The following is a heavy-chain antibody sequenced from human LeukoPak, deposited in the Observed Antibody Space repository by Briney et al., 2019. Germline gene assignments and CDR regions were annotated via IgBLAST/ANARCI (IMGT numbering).Heavy chain of an antibody. Sequence: GGSLRLSCAASGFTFSDYSMHWVRQAPDKGLEWVTIISYDGYKKYYADSVKGRFTISRDNSKNMLYLQMNSLRPEDTAVYYCARELEAEEEGLSTWGQGTLVTVSS. J-gene: IGHJ5*02. CDR1: GFTFSDYS. V-gene: IGHV3-30-3*01. CDR2: ISYDGYKK. D-gene: IGHD6-19*01. CDR3: ARELEAEEEGLST.